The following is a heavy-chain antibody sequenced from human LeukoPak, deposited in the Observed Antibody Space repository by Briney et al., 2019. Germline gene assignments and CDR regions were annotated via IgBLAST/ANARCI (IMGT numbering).Heavy chain of an antibody. CDR1: GYTFTSYY. J-gene: IGHJ4*02. CDR3: ARDSHSYYFDY. D-gene: IGHD2-15*01. CDR2: INPSGGST. V-gene: IGHV1-46*01. Sequence: ASVEVSCKASGYTFTSYYMHWVRHAPGQGLEWMGIINPSGGSTSYAQKFQGRVTMTRDTSTSTAYMELRSLRSDDTAVYYCARDSHSYYFDYWGQGTLVTVSS.